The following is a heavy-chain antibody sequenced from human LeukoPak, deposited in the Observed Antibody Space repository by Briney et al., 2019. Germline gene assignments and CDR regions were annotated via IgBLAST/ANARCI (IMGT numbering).Heavy chain of an antibody. D-gene: IGHD2-2*01. CDR3: AKVNIVVVHFDY. J-gene: IGHJ4*02. V-gene: IGHV3-23*01. CDR1: EFTFNNYA. CDR2: ISGSGGST. Sequence: SGGSLRLSCVASEFTFNNYAMNWVRQAPGKGLEWVSAISGSGGSTYYADSVKGRFTISRDNSKNTLYLQMNSLRAEDTAVYYCAKVNIVVVHFDYWGQGTLVTVSS.